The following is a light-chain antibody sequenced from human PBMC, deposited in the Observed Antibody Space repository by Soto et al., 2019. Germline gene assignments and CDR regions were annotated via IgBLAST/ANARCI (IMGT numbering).Light chain of an antibody. CDR2: ATS. J-gene: IGKJ1*01. CDR3: QNYKDAPWT. Sequence: DIQMTQSPSSLSASVGDRVTITCRESQGIRKFLAWYQQKPGKVPRLLIYATSTLESGVPSRFSGSGTGTDFILTISSLQPEDVAVYYCQNYKDAPWTFGQGTKVESK. CDR1: QGIRKF. V-gene: IGKV1-27*01.